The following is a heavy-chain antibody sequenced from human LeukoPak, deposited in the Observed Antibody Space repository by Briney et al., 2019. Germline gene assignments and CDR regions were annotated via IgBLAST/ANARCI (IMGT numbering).Heavy chain of an antibody. CDR2: IYPSGTT. V-gene: IGHV4-31*03. J-gene: IGHJ3*01. Sequence: SETLSLTCTVSGDSISSGGHYWSWIRQNAGKGLEWIGYIYPSGTTYYNPSLRGRLTMSVDTSNNQFSLRLTSVTAADTAVYYCARDYFYSSSYYYGKGFDDWGQGMMVTVSS. CDR3: ARDYFYSSSYYYGKGFDD. CDR1: GDSISSGGHY. D-gene: IGHD3-22*01.